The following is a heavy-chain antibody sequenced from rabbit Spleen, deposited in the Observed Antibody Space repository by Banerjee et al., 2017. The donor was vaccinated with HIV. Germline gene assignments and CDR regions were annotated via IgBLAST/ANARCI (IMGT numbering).Heavy chain of an antibody. CDR3: AREDRSSDWGGCFNL. D-gene: IGHD4-1*01. V-gene: IGHV1S45*01. Sequence: QEQLVEYGGDLVQPEGSLTLTCKASGLDFSSSYWICWVRQAPGKGLEWIACIYTGSSGSTTYASWAKGRFTISKTSSTTVSLQMNSLTAADTATYFCAREDRSSDWGGCFNLWGPGTLVTVS. J-gene: IGHJ4*01. CDR2: IYTGSSGST. CDR1: GLDFSSSYW.